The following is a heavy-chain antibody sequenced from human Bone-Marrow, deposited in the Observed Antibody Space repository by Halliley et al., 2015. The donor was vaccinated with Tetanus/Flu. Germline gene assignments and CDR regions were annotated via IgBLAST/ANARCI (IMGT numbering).Heavy chain of an antibody. Sequence: SLRLSCTASGSMFSTYWMQWVRQSPGKGLEWVSRINSVGDSTTYADFVRGRFTISRDNAKNTLYLQMNSLAVEDTAKYYCAKIDFVACSGLLDVWGQGPPVTVSS. V-gene: IGHV3-74*01. CDR3: AKIDFVACSGLLDV. D-gene: IGHD3-9*01. J-gene: IGHJ6*02. CDR2: INSVGDST. CDR1: GSMFSTYW.